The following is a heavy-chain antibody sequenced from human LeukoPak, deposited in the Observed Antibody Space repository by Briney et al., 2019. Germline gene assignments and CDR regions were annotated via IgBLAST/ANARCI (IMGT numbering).Heavy chain of an antibody. CDR2: IYHSGST. Sequence: SETLSLTCTVSGYSISSGYYWGWIRQPPGKGLEWIGSIYHSGSTYYNPSLKSRVTISVDTSKNQFSLKLSSVTAADTAVYYCARVIDDILTGYYPDYWGQGTLVTVSS. V-gene: IGHV4-38-2*02. J-gene: IGHJ4*02. CDR1: GYSISSGYY. D-gene: IGHD3-9*01. CDR3: ARVIDDILTGYYPDY.